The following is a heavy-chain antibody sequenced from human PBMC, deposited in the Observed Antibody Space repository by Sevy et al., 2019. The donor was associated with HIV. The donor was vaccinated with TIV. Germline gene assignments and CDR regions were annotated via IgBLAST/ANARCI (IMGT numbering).Heavy chain of an antibody. CDR1: GFTVSGNY. CDR2: IDSGGST. J-gene: IGHJ6*02. D-gene: IGHD3-22*01. Sequence: GGYLRLSCEASGFTVSGNYMAWVRLAPGKGLEWVSLIDSGGSTYYADSVKGRFTISRDNAKNTLYLQMNPLRAEDTAVYFSARDRYYDASAYYYYYYGMDVWGQGTTVTVSS. V-gene: IGHV3-66*01. CDR3: ARDRYYDASAYYYYYYGMDV.